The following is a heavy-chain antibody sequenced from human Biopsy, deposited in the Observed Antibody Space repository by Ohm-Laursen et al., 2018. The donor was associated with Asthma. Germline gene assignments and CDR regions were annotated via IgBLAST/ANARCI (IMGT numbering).Heavy chain of an antibody. Sequence: GSSVKVSCKASGGSFGNHAVGWVRQAPGQGLEWMGGLIPVLGTPDHAQMFEGRVTITADESTSTAYMELSSLSSEDTAVYYCARAQDYYDSRGYYRSFDYWGQGTLVTVSS. CDR3: ARAQDYYDSRGYYRSFDY. V-gene: IGHV1-69*01. CDR2: LIPVLGTP. D-gene: IGHD3-22*01. J-gene: IGHJ4*02. CDR1: GGSFGNHA.